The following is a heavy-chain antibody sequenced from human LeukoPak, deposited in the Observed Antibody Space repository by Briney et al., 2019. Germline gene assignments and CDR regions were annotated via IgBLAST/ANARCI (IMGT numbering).Heavy chain of an antibody. Sequence: ASVKVSCNASGYTFTSYGISWVRQAPGQGLEWMGWISTYNGNTNYAQKLQGRVTMTTDTSTSTAYMELRSLRSDDTAVYYCARMQKDKAYNYGMDVWGKGTTVTVSS. CDR1: GYTFTSYG. CDR3: ARMQKDKAYNYGMDV. CDR2: ISTYNGNT. J-gene: IGHJ6*04. V-gene: IGHV1-18*04.